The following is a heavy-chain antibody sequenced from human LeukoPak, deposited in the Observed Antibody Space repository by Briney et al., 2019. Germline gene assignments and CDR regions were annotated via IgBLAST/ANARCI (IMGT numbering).Heavy chain of an antibody. V-gene: IGHV3-7*05. D-gene: IGHD7-27*01. CDR2: IKQDGSEK. CDR1: GFTFGNYW. J-gene: IGHJ4*02. CDR3: ARTGDLDY. Sequence: GGSLRLSCAASGFTFGNYWMSWVREAPGKGLEWVATIKQDGSEKYYVDSVKGRFTISRDNAKNSLYLQMNSLRAEDTAVYYCARTGDLDYWGQGTLVTVSS.